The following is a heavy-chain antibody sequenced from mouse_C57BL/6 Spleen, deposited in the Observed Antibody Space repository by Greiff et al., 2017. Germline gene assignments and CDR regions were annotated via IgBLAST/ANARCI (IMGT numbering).Heavy chain of an antibody. D-gene: IGHD2-3*01. J-gene: IGHJ4*01. CDR3: ARRDGMDYAMDY. Sequence: QVQLQQPGAELVKPGASVTMSCKASGYTFTSYWITWVKQRPGQGLEWIGDIYPGSGSTNYNEKFKSKATLTVDTSSSTAYMQLSSLTSEDSAVYYCARRDGMDYAMDYWGQGTSVTVAS. V-gene: IGHV1-55*01. CDR1: GYTFTSYW. CDR2: IYPGSGST.